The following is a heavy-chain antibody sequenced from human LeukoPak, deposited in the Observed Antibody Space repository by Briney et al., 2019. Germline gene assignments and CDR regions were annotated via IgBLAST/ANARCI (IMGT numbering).Heavy chain of an antibody. CDR3: ARFNGSGSYYRDNWFDP. CDR2: IYYSGST. D-gene: IGHD3-10*01. CDR1: GGSISSSSYY. Sequence: PSETLSLTCTVSGGSISSSSYYWGWIRQPPGKGLEWIGSIYYSGSTYYNPSLKSRVTISVDTSKNQFSLKLSSVTAADTAVYYRARFNGSGSYYRDNWFDPWGQGTLVTVSS. V-gene: IGHV4-39*01. J-gene: IGHJ5*02.